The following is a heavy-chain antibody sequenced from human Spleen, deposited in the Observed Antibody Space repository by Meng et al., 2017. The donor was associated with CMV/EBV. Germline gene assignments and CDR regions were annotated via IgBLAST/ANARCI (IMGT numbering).Heavy chain of an antibody. D-gene: IGHD2-2*02. J-gene: IGHJ5*02. CDR3: TRTRVPAAITEGGFDP. V-gene: IGHV3-21*01. Sequence: GESLKISCAASGFTFNTYSMNWVRQAPGKGLEWVATISTASAYIYYADSLEGRFTISRDNANNSVYPQMNSLRAEDTALYYCTRTRVPAAITEGGFDPWGHGTLVTVSS. CDR2: ISTASAYI. CDR1: GFTFNTYS.